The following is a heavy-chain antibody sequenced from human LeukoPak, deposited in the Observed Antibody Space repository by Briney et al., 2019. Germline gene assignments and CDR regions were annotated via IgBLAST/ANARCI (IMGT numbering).Heavy chain of an antibody. CDR2: ISAYNGNT. CDR3: ATSLPPQD. CDR1: GYTFTGYY. V-gene: IGHV1-18*04. J-gene: IGHJ4*02. Sequence: ASVKVSCKASGYTFTGYYMHWVRPAPGQGLEWMGWISAYNGNTNSAQKLQGRVTMTTDTSTSTAYMELRSLRSDDTAVYYCATSLPPQDWGQGTLVTVSS.